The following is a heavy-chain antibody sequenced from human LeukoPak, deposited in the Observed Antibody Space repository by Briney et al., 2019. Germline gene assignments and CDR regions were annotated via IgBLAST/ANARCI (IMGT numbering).Heavy chain of an antibody. D-gene: IGHD3-10*01. CDR1: GGSFSGYY. CDR2: INHSGST. Sequence: SETLSLTCAVYGGSFSGYYWSWIRQPPGKGLEWLGEINHSGSTNYNPSLKSRVTISVDTSKNQFSLKLSSVTAADTAVYYCARGYGYYGSGERWDRNDYWGQGTLVTVSS. CDR3: ARGYGYYGSGERWDRNDY. J-gene: IGHJ4*02. V-gene: IGHV4-34*01.